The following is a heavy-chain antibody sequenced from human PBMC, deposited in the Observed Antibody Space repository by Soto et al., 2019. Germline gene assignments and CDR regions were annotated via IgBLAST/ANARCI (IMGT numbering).Heavy chain of an antibody. J-gene: IGHJ6*02. Sequence: ASVKVSCKASGYTFTRYGISWVRQAPGQGLEWMGWISGYNGDTKYAQKFQGRVTMTVDTSTTTAYMELRSLTSDDRAVYYCALNGQPPYYCYGIDVRAQRTTVTGSS. CDR2: ISGYNGDT. CDR1: GYTFTRYG. V-gene: IGHV1-18*01. CDR3: ALNGQPPYYCYGIDV. D-gene: IGHD2-8*01.